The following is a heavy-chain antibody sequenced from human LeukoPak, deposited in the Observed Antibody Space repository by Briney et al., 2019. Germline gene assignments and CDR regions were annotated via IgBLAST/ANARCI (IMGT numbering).Heavy chain of an antibody. D-gene: IGHD3-3*01. CDR1: GGSISSSSYC. J-gene: IGHJ6*03. CDR2: IDDSGST. CDR3: ARDWDFWSGYGGYYMDV. V-gene: IGHV4-39*07. Sequence: SETLSLTCTVSGGSISSSSYCWGWIRQPPWKGLEWIGRIDDSGSTYYNPALKRRVTISVDPSKNQFSMKLSSVNAADTAVYYCARDWDFWSGYGGYYMDVWGKGTTVTVSS.